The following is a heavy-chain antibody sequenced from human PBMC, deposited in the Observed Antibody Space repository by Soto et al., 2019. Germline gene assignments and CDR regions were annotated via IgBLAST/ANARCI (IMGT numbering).Heavy chain of an antibody. J-gene: IGHJ4*02. CDR2: ISGSGYST. CDR3: AIRGLSKSEVRGYFDY. V-gene: IGHV3-23*01. D-gene: IGHD3-10*01. CDR1: GFTFSSYD. Sequence: EVQLLESGGGLVQPGGSLRLSCAASGFTFSSYDMTWVRQAPGKGLEWVSAISGSGYSTNYGDSVKGRFIISRDNSKNTLFMKMNSLRVEDTAVYYCAIRGLSKSEVRGYFDYWGRGTLVTVSS.